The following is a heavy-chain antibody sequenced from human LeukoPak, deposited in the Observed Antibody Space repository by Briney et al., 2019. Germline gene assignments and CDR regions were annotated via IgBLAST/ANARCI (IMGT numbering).Heavy chain of an antibody. Sequence: GGSLRLSCAASGATFSDYYMSWIRQAPGKGLEWVSYISSSGSTIYYADSVKGRFTISRDNAKNSLYLQMNSLRAEDTAVYYCARDFVSGSYYSYWGQGTLVTVSS. CDR1: GATFSDYY. V-gene: IGHV3-11*01. J-gene: IGHJ4*02. D-gene: IGHD3-10*01. CDR3: ARDFVSGSYYSY. CDR2: ISSSGSTI.